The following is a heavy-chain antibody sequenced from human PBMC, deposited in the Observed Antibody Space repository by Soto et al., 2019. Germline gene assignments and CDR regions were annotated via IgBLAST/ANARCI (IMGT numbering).Heavy chain of an antibody. CDR2: INPNNDGT. CDR1: GNTFTGYY. J-gene: IGHJ4*02. V-gene: IGHV1-2*02. Sequence: ASVKVSCKASGNTFTGYYIHWVGQAPGQGLEWMGWINPNNDGTTYGEKFQGRVTMTRDTSTSTAYMELSRLRSDDTAVYYCARDLGGSRDSWGQGTLVTVSS. D-gene: IGHD1-26*01. CDR3: ARDLGGSRDS.